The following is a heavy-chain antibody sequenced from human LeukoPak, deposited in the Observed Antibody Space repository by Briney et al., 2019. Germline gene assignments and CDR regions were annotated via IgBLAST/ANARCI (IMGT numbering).Heavy chain of an antibody. CDR3: AKEAIRSSGWYRYYNWFDP. Sequence: GGSLRLSCAASGFTFSSYAMSWVRQAPGKGLEWVSAISGSGGSTYYADSVKGRFTISRDNSKNTLYLQMNSLRVEDTAVYYCAKEAIRSSGWYRYYNWFDPWGQGTLVTVSS. CDR1: GFTFSSYA. V-gene: IGHV3-23*01. J-gene: IGHJ5*02. CDR2: ISGSGGST. D-gene: IGHD6-19*01.